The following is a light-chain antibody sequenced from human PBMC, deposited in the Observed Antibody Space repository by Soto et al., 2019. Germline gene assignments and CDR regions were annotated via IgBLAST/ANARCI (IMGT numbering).Light chain of an antibody. CDR2: DAS. CDR3: QQRSNWPLT. V-gene: IGKV3-11*01. J-gene: IGKJ4*01. CDR1: QSVSSY. Sequence: EIVLTQSPATLSLSPGERATLSCRASQSVSSYLAWYQQKPGQAPTPLLYDASNRATGIPARFSGSGPGTDLTLAIRSLEPEDCAVYYCQQRSNWPLTFGGGTKGEIK.